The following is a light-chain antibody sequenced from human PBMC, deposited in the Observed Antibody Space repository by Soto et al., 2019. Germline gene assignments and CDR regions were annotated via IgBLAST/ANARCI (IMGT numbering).Light chain of an antibody. Sequence: QSALTQPASVSGSPGQSITISCTGTSSDVGSYTLVSWYQQCPGKVPKLMIYEVTKRPSGVSSRFSGSKSGNTASLTISGLQAEDEADYYCTLYTSENAYVFGTGTKLTVL. CDR3: TLYTSENAYV. CDR1: SSDVGSYTL. J-gene: IGLJ1*01. CDR2: EVT. V-gene: IGLV2-14*02.